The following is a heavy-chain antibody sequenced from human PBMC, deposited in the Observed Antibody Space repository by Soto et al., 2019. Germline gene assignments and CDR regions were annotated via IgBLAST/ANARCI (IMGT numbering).Heavy chain of an antibody. V-gene: IGHV4-39*01. CDR1: GGSISSSSYY. D-gene: IGHD2-15*01. CDR3: AGEKGIVVVAALGYVDV. Sequence: QLQLQESGPGLVKPSETLSLTCTVSGGSISSSSYYWGWIRQPPGKGLEWIGSIYYSGSTYYNPSLQSRVTISVDTSKNQFSLKLSSVTAADTAVYYCAGEKGIVVVAALGYVDVWGKGTTVTVSS. J-gene: IGHJ6*03. CDR2: IYYSGST.